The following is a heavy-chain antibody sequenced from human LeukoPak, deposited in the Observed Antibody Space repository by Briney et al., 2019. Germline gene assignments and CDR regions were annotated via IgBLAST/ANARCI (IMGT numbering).Heavy chain of an antibody. V-gene: IGHV3-30*02. Sequence: GGSLRLSCEASRFMFSSYAMHWVRQAPGQGLEWVTFIQNDGKNKYYADSVKGRFTISRDNSKNTLYLQMNSLRAEDTAVYYCAKDSYYYDSSGYGVFDYWGQGPLVTVSS. D-gene: IGHD3-22*01. CDR3: AKDSYYYDSSGYGVFDY. CDR2: IQNDGKNK. CDR1: RFMFSSYA. J-gene: IGHJ4*02.